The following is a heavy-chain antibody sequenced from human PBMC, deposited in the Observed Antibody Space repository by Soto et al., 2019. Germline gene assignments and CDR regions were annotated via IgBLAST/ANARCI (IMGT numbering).Heavy chain of an antibody. V-gene: IGHV1-8*01. J-gene: IGHJ6*03. CDR2: MNPNSGNT. CDR1: GYTFTSYD. CDR3: ARVSGDCSSTSCAPDYYYYYMDV. Sequence: ASVKVSCKASGYTFTSYDINWVRQATGQGLEWMGWMNPNSGNTGYAQKFQGRVTMTRNTSISTAYMELSSLRSEDTAVYYCARVSGDCSSTSCAPDYYYYYMDVRGKGTTVTVS. D-gene: IGHD2-2*01.